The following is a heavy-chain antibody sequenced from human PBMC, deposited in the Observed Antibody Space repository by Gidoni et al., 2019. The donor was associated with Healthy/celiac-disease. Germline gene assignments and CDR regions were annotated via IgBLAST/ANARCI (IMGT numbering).Heavy chain of an antibody. CDR2: INHSGST. V-gene: IGHV4-34*01. D-gene: IGHD3-3*01. CDR3: ARVGYDFWSGYYLYYFDY. J-gene: IGHJ4*02. CDR1: GGSFSGYS. Sequence: HVQLQQWGAGLLQPSETLSLPCAVYGGSFSGYSWSWIRQPPGKGLEWIGEINHSGSTNYNPSLKSRVTISVDTSKNQFSLKLSSVTAADTAVYYCARVGYDFWSGYYLYYFDYWGQGTLVTVSS.